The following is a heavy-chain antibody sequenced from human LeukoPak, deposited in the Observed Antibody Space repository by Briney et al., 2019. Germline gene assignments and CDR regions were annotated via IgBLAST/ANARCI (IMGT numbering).Heavy chain of an antibody. D-gene: IGHD3-22*01. CDR1: GFTFSNSA. V-gene: IGHV3-21*01. Sequence: PGGSPRLSCAASGFTFSNSAMNWVRQAPGKGLEWVSSINNVGSHIYYADSVKGRFTISRDNSKNTLYLQMNSLRAEDTAVYYCVRDDDRPDNGLDYWGQGTLVTVSS. CDR2: INNVGSHI. CDR3: VRDDDRPDNGLDY. J-gene: IGHJ4*02.